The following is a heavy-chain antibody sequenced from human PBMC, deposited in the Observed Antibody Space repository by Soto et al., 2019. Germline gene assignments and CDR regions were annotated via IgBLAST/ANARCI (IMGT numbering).Heavy chain of an antibody. V-gene: IGHV1-18*01. D-gene: IGHD4-17*01. CDR1: GYTFTSYG. Sequence: GASVKVSCKASGYTFTSYGISWVRQAPGQGLEWMGWISAYNGNTNYAQKLQGRVTMTTDTSTSTAYMELRSLRSDDTAVYYCARVYGDYGAPDFDYWGQGTLVTVSS. CDR3: ARVYGDYGAPDFDY. J-gene: IGHJ4*02. CDR2: ISAYNGNT.